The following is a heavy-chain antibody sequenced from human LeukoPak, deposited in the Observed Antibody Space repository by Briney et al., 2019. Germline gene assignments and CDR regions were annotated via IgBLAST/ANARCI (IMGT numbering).Heavy chain of an antibody. CDR1: GGSISSYY. CDR2: IYYSGST. CDR3: AGGDTDYFDY. J-gene: IGHJ4*02. D-gene: IGHD3-16*01. Sequence: PSETLSLTCAVSGGSISSYYWSWIRQPPGKGLEWIGYIYYSGSTNYNPSLKSRVTISVDTSKNQFSLKLSSVTAADTAVYYCAGGDTDYFDYWGQGTLVTVSS. V-gene: IGHV4-59*01.